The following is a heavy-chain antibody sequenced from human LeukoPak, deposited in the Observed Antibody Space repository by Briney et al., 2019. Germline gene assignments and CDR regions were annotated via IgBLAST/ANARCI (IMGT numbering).Heavy chain of an antibody. V-gene: IGHV3-23*01. CDR1: GFTFSSYA. D-gene: IGHD3-22*01. J-gene: IGHJ4*02. CDR3: AKDISGYYRPFDY. Sequence: GGSLRLSFAASGFTFSSYAMSWVRQAPGKGLESVSSISGSGSHTYHADSVKGRFTISRDNSKNTLYLQMNSLRAEDTAVYYCAKDISGYYRPFDYWGQGTLVTVSS. CDR2: ISGSGSHT.